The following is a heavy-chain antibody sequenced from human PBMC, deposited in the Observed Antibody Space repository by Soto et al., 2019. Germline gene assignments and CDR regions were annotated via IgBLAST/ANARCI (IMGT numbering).Heavy chain of an antibody. Sequence: SETLSLTCTVSGGSISSYYWSWIRQPPGKGLEWIGYIYYSGSTNYNPFLKSRVTISVDTSKNQFSLKLSSVTAADTAVYYCARDFRYCSSTSCYDGYYYYYGMDVWGQGTTVTVSS. D-gene: IGHD2-2*01. V-gene: IGHV4-59*01. CDR1: GGSISSYY. J-gene: IGHJ6*02. CDR2: IYYSGST. CDR3: ARDFRYCSSTSCYDGYYYYYGMDV.